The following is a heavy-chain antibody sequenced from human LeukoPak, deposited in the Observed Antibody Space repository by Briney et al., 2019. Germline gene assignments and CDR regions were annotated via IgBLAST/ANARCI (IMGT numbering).Heavy chain of an antibody. V-gene: IGHV4-34*01. CDR1: GGSFSGYY. CDR3: ASVPRGGKSTRDY. D-gene: IGHD4-23*01. J-gene: IGHJ4*02. Sequence: SETLSLTCAVYGGSFSGYYWSWIRQPPGKGLKWIGEINHSGSTNYNPSLKSRVTISVDTSKNQFSLKLSSVTAADTAVYYCASVPRGGKSTRDYWGQGTLVTVSS. CDR2: INHSGST.